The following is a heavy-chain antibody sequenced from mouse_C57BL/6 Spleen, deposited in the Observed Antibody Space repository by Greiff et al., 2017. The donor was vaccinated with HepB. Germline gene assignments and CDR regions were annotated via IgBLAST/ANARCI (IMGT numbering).Heavy chain of an antibody. Sequence: EVQLVESGGDLVKPGGSLKLSCAASGFTFSSYGMSWVRQTPDKRLEWVATISSGGSYTYYPDSVKGRFTISRDNAKNTLYLQMSSLKSEDTAMYYCARHDYYGSSYRGFAYWGQGTLVTVSA. CDR3: ARHDYYGSSYRGFAY. V-gene: IGHV5-6*01. J-gene: IGHJ3*01. D-gene: IGHD1-1*01. CDR2: ISSGGSYT. CDR1: GFTFSSYG.